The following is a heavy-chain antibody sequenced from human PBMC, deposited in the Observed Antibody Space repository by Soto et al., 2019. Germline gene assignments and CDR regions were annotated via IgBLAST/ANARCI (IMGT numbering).Heavy chain of an antibody. D-gene: IGHD4-17*01. CDR1: GFISSSYS. CDR2: ISSTGTYI. Sequence: GGSLRLSCVGSGFISSSYSMSWVRRAPGKGLEWVSSISSTGTYIYTADSVKGRFTISRNNADNSLYLEMNSLRVEDTAVYYCARDKPGDYGGNTAGDFGYWGQGTLVTVSS. CDR3: ARDKPGDYGGNTAGDFGY. J-gene: IGHJ4*02. V-gene: IGHV3-21*01.